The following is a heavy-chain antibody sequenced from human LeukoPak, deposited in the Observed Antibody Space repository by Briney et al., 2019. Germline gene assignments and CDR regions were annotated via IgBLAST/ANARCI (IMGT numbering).Heavy chain of an antibody. CDR3: ARGADGAFDY. J-gene: IGHJ4*02. Sequence: GGSLRLSCAASGFTFSNYWMNWVRQAPGKGLEWVANIKQGGGETYNVDSVKGRFSISRDNARNSLYLQMNSLRAEDTAVYYCARGADGAFDYWGQGIVVTVSP. CDR1: GFTFSNYW. D-gene: IGHD5-24*01. V-gene: IGHV3-7*01. CDR2: IKQGGGET.